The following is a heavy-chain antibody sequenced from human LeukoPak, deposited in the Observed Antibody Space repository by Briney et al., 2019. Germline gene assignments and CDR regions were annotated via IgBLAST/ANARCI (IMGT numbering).Heavy chain of an antibody. D-gene: IGHD3-22*01. V-gene: IGHV3-9*01. CDR2: INWNSGSI. Sequence: GRSLRLSCAASGFTFDDYAMHWVRQAPGKGLEWVSGINWNSGSIAYADSVKGRFTISRDNSKNTLYLQMNSLRAEDTAVYYCARDLAYYDSSGSVDYWGQGTLVTVPS. CDR3: ARDLAYYDSSGSVDY. J-gene: IGHJ4*02. CDR1: GFTFDDYA.